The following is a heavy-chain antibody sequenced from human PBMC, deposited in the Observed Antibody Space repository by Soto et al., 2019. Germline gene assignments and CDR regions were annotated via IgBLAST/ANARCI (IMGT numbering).Heavy chain of an antibody. CDR2: VYNSGST. CDR1: GGSISSNY. V-gene: IGHV4-59*01. CDR3: ARYRREAVAGYTLDN. J-gene: IGHJ4*02. D-gene: IGHD6-13*01. Sequence: SETLSLTCTVSGGSISSNYWTWIRPPPGKGLEWIGYVYNSGSTNYNPSLKSRVTISEDPSKSQFSLKVNSMTAADTAVYYCARYRREAVAGYTLDNWGQGILVTV.